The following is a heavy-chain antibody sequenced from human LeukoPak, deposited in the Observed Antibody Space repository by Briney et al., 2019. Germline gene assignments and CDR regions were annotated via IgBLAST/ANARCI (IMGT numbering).Heavy chain of an antibody. J-gene: IGHJ3*02. CDR2: IKQDGSEK. CDR1: VFTFSNYW. Sequence: GGSLRLSRAASVFTFSNYWMSWVRQAPGKGLEWVANIKQDGSEKYYVDSVKGRFTISRDNAKNSLYLQMNSLRAEDTAVYYCARDVPYYYGSGTYSAWAFDIWGQGTMVTVSS. D-gene: IGHD3-10*01. V-gene: IGHV3-7*03. CDR3: ARDVPYYYGSGTYSAWAFDI.